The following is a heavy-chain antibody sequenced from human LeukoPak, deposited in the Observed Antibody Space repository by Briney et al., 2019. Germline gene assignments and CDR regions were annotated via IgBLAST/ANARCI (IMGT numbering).Heavy chain of an antibody. Sequence: SETLSLTCTVSGGSISSDYWSWIRQPPGKGLEWIGYIHYSGRTNYNPSLKSRITISVDTSKTQFSLKLSSVTAANTAVYYCATLRGSNSAVFDYWGQGTLVTVSS. CDR3: ATLRGSNSAVFDY. J-gene: IGHJ4*02. D-gene: IGHD2/OR15-2a*01. V-gene: IGHV4-59*08. CDR2: IHYSGRT. CDR1: GGSISSDY.